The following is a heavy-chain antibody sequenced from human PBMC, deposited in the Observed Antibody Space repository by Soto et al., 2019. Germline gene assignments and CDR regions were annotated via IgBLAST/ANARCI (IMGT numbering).Heavy chain of an antibody. CDR1: GGSISSYY. CDR2: IFYRGDT. CDR3: ASLQVPGNFDY. J-gene: IGHJ4*02. V-gene: IGHV4-59*04. Sequence: SETLSLTCTVSGGSISSYYWSWIRQPPGKGLEWIANIFYRGDTYYHPSLRSRLTVSVDTSKNQFSLRLTSLTAADTAMYFCASLQVPGNFDYWGQGTLVTVSS. D-gene: IGHD6-13*01.